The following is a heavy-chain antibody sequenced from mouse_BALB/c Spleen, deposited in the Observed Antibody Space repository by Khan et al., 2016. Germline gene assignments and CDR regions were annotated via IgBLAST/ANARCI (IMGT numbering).Heavy chain of an antibody. CDR1: GFTFSNYW. Sequence: EVQLEESGGGLVQPGGSMKLSCVASGFTFSNYWMNWVRQSPAKGLEWAAEIRSISNNSATPYVESGKGRFTRSREGAKRSVYLRMNNLRAEDTCIYYGTTGFAYWGQGTLVTVSA. V-gene: IGHV6-6*02. CDR3: TTGFAY. J-gene: IGHJ3*01. CDR2: IRSISNNSAT.